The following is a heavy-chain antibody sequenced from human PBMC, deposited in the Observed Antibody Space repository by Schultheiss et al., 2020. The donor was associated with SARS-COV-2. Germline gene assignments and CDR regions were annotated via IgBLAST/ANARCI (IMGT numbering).Heavy chain of an antibody. D-gene: IGHD1-1*01. Sequence: ASVKVSCKASGGTFSSYAISWVRQAPGQGLEWMGGINPDSGGTNYAQKFQGRVTMTRDTATSTVYMELSGLTSDDTAVYYCAKDWRWNDDNYGMNVWGQGTTVTVSS. CDR2: INPDSGGT. CDR3: AKDWRWNDDNYGMNV. J-gene: IGHJ6*02. V-gene: IGHV1-2*02. CDR1: GGTFSSYA.